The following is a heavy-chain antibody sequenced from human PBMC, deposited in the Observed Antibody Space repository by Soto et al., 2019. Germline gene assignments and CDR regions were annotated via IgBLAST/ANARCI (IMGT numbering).Heavy chain of an antibody. CDR1: GFTFRRFH. D-gene: IGHD1-7*01. J-gene: IGHJ4*02. Sequence: SCVASGFTFRRFHMSWVRPAPGRGLEWVSGISDSGARTDFADSVKGRFTISRDNSKNTLYLQMNALRSEDTAVYFCAKSELDDNWGQGTLVTVSS. CDR3: AKSELDDN. V-gene: IGHV3-23*01. CDR2: ISDSGART.